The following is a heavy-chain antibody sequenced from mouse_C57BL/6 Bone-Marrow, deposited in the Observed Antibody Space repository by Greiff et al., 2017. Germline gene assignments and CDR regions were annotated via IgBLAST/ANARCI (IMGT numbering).Heavy chain of an antibody. Sequence: VQLQQSGAELARPGASVKLSCKASGYTFTSYGISWVKQRTGQGLEWIGEIYPRSGNTYYNEKFKGKATLTTDKSSSTAYMELRSLTSEDSAVYFCARYGIYYGFDYWGQGTTLTVSS. V-gene: IGHV1-81*01. CDR1: GYTFTSYG. D-gene: IGHD2-1*01. CDR3: ARYGIYYGFDY. J-gene: IGHJ2*01. CDR2: IYPRSGNT.